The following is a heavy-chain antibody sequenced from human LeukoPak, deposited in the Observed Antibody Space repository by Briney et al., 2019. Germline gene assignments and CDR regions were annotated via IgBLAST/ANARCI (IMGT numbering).Heavy chain of an antibody. CDR2: IYYSGNT. Sequence: SETLYLTCTVSGVSISSSNSYWGWIRQPPGKGLEWIGSIYYSGNTYYNASLRSQVSISIDTSKNQFSLRLTSVTAADTAVYYCARQTGSGLFILPGGQGTLVTVSS. D-gene: IGHD3/OR15-3a*01. V-gene: IGHV4-39*01. J-gene: IGHJ4*02. CDR3: ARQTGSGLFILP. CDR1: GVSISSSNSY.